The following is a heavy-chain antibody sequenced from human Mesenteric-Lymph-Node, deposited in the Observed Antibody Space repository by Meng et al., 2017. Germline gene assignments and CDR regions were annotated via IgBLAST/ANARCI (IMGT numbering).Heavy chain of an antibody. CDR2: ISSSGSTI. V-gene: IGHV3-48*03. CDR3: ARDGATYDFWSGCTYYYGMDV. CDR1: GFTISSYD. J-gene: IGHJ6*02. Sequence: GGSLRLSCTACGFTISSYDMNWVRQAPGKGLEWVSYISSSGSTIYYADTVNGRITISRDNAKNSLHLQMNSLRAEDTAVYYCARDGATYDFWSGCTYYYGMDVWGQGTTVTVSS. D-gene: IGHD3-3*01.